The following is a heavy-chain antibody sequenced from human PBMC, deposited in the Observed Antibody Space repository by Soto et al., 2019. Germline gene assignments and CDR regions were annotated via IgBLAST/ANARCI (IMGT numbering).Heavy chain of an antibody. CDR2: IYYSGST. CDR1: GGSISSSSYY. D-gene: IGHD6-13*01. V-gene: IGHV4-39*07. CDR3: ATRGAAADTFDP. J-gene: IGHJ5*02. Sequence: SETLSLTCTVSGGSISSSSYYWGWIRQPPGKGLEWIGSIYYSGSTYYNPSLKSRVTISVDTSKNQFSLKLSSVTAADTAVYYCATRGAAADTFDPWGQGTLVTVSS.